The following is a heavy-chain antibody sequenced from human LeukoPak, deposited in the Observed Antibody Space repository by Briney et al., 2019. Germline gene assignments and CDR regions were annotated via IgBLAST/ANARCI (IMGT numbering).Heavy chain of an antibody. Sequence: PGGSLRLSCAASGFTFSSYAMSWVRQAPGKGLEWVSAISGSGGSTYYADSVKGRFTISRDNPKNTLYLQMNSLRPEDTAVYYCAKSTTETTQQRAYFDHWGQGTLVTVSS. CDR1: GFTFSSYA. V-gene: IGHV3-23*01. CDR2: ISGSGGST. J-gene: IGHJ4*02. CDR3: AKSTTETTQQRAYFDH. D-gene: IGHD4-11*01.